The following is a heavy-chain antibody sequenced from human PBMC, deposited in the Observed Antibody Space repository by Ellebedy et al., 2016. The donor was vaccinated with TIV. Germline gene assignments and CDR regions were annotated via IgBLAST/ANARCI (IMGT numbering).Heavy chain of an antibody. CDR1: GYNFATYW. V-gene: IGHV5-51*01. J-gene: IGHJ4*02. CDR2: VYPGDSDT. CDR3: ARHGKGGGNFEY. Sequence: GESLKISCKGSGYNFATYWIAWVRQMPGKGLEWMGSVYPGDSDTRYSPSFQGQVTISADKSISTAYLQWNSLKASDTAMYYCARHGKGGGNFEYWGQGTLVTVSS. D-gene: IGHD2-15*01.